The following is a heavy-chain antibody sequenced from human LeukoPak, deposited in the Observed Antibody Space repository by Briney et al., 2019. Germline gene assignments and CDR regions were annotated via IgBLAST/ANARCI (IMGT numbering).Heavy chain of an antibody. CDR2: ISFDGSQK. D-gene: IGHD4-17*01. V-gene: IGHV3-30*02. CDR3: AKAAYGDYVNWFDP. CDR1: GFTFSNYG. J-gene: IGHJ5*02. Sequence: GGSLRLSCAASGFTFSNYGMHWVRQAPGKGLEWVALISFDGSQKYYADSVKGRFTISRDNSKNTLYLQMNSLRAEDTALYYCAKAAYGDYVNWFDPWGQGTLVTVSS.